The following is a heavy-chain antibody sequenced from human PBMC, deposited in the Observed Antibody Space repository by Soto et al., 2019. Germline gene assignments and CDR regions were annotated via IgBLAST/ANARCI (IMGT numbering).Heavy chain of an antibody. CDR3: ARDTSGPES. CDR1: GFTFSNYW. D-gene: IGHD6-19*01. V-gene: IGHV3-7*01. Sequence: EVQLVESGGGLVQPGGSLRLSCAASGFTFSNYWMSWVRQAPGKGLEWVANIKQDGSEKYYVDSVKGRFTISRGNAKDSLYLQMNTLRVEDTAVYYCARDTSGPESWGQGTLVTVSS. CDR2: IKQDGSEK. J-gene: IGHJ5*02.